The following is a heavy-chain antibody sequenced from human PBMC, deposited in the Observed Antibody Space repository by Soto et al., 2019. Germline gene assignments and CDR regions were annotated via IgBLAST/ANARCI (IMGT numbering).Heavy chain of an antibody. CDR1: GFTFSSYA. V-gene: IGHV3-23*01. CDR3: AKGRGPHYDFWSGYLYDY. Sequence: EVQLLESGGGLVQPGGSLRLSCAASGFTFSSYAMSWLRQAPGKGLEWVSAISGSGGSTYYADSVKGRFTISRDNSKNTLYLQMNSLRAEDTAVYYCAKGRGPHYDFWSGYLYDYWGQGTLVTVSS. J-gene: IGHJ4*02. D-gene: IGHD3-3*01. CDR2: ISGSGGST.